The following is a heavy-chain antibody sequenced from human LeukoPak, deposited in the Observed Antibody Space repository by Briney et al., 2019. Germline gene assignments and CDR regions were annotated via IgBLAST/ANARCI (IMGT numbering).Heavy chain of an antibody. CDR1: RVTACSNY. Sequence: GGSLRLSCADSRVTACSNYMSWVRPAPGKRLERGSVIYIGGSTYYADSAKGRFTISRDNSKNTLYLQMNSLRAEHTAVYYSYSHRAAASPFDYWDQGTLVTVAS. D-gene: IGHD6-6*01. V-gene: IGHV3-53*01. J-gene: IGHJ4*02. CDR3: YSHRAAASPFDY. CDR2: IYIGGST.